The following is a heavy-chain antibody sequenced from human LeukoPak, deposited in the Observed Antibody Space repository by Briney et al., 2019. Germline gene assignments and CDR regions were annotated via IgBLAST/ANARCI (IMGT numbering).Heavy chain of an antibody. CDR3: AKYFASGSYYKLPH. J-gene: IGHJ1*01. CDR1: GFTFSSYA. V-gene: IGHV3-23*01. CDR2: ISGSGAYT. Sequence: GGFLRLSCAASGFTFSSYAMSWVRQAPGKGLEWVSTISGSGAYTYYADSVKGRFTISRDNSKNTLYLQMNSLRAEDTAVYYCAKYFASGSYYKLPHWGQGTLVTVSS. D-gene: IGHD3-10*01.